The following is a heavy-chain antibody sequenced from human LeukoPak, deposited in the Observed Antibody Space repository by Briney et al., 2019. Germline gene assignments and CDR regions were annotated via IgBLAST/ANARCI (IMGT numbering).Heavy chain of an antibody. CDR2: IYSGGST. D-gene: IGHD2-2*02. J-gene: IGHJ3*02. V-gene: IGHV3-66*02. Sequence: PGGSLRLSCAASGFTFSSYAMHWVRQAPGKGLEWVSVIYSGGSTYYADSVKGRFTISRDNSKYTLYLQMNSLRAEDTAVYYCARDVVVVPAAIASYDAFDIWGQGTMVTVSS. CDR3: ARDVVVVPAAIASYDAFDI. CDR1: GFTFSSYA.